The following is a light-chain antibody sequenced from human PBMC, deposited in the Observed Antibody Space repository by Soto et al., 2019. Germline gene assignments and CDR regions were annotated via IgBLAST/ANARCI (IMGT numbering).Light chain of an antibody. Sequence: GESVTITCRASQVISTSLAWYQLKPGKAPKLLIYPASTLESGVPSRFSATVSGTEFSITITSLQPEDCATYYCQQLFDSPITFGQGTRLEIK. CDR3: QQLFDSPIT. CDR1: QVISTS. CDR2: PAS. V-gene: IGKV1-9*01. J-gene: IGKJ5*01.